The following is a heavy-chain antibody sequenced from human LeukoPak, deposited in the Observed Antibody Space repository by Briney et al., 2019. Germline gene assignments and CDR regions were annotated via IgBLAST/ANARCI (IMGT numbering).Heavy chain of an antibody. CDR2: VNTDGSTP. CDR3: ARDRGSYSDY. D-gene: IGHD3-16*01. CDR1: GFTFSSYS. V-gene: IGHV3-74*01. J-gene: IGHJ4*02. Sequence: PGGSLRLSCAASGFTFSSYSMHWVRQAPGKGLVWVSRVNTDGSTPNYADSVKGRFTISRDNAKNTLYLQMNSLRAEDTAVYYCARDRGSYSDYWGQGTLVTVSS.